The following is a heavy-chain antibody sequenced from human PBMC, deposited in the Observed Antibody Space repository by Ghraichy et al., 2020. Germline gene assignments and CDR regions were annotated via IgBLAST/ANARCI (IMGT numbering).Heavy chain of an antibody. CDR3: ASSPVTTYGTALDH. V-gene: IGHV3-74*01. CDR1: GFTFSTCW. J-gene: IGHJ4*02. Sequence: GESLNISCAAPGFTFSTCWMHRVRQAPGKGLVWVSRLTSDGSTTVYADSVKGRFTISRDNAKNTLYLQMNSLRAEDTAVYYCASSPVTTYGTALDHWGQGTPVTVSS. CDR2: LTSDGSTT. D-gene: IGHD4-17*01.